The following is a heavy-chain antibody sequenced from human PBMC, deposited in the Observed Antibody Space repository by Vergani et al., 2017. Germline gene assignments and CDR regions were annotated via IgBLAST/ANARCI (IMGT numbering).Heavy chain of an antibody. CDR1: GATFSSYA. CDR3: ARDLRFLEGKDYYYGMDV. D-gene: IGHD3-3*01. J-gene: IGHJ6*02. CDR2: IIPIFGTA. Sequence: QVQLVQSGAEVKKPGSSVKVSCKASGATFSSYAISWVRQAPGQGLEWMGGIIPIFGTANYAQKFQGRATSTADESTSTAYMELSSLRPEDTAVYYCARDLRFLEGKDYYYGMDVWGQGTTVTVSS. V-gene: IGHV1-69*01.